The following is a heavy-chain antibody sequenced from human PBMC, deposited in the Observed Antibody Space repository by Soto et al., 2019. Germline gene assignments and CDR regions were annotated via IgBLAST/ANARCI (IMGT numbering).Heavy chain of an antibody. Sequence: EVQLVESGGGLVKPGGSLRLSCAASGFTFSSYSMNWVRQAPGKGLEWVSSISSSSSYIYYADSVKGRFTISRDNAKNSLYLQMNSLRAEDTSVYYCARYGVVFGMDVWGQGTTVTVSS. J-gene: IGHJ6*02. V-gene: IGHV3-21*01. CDR3: ARYGVVFGMDV. D-gene: IGHD3-10*01. CDR2: ISSSSSYI. CDR1: GFTFSSYS.